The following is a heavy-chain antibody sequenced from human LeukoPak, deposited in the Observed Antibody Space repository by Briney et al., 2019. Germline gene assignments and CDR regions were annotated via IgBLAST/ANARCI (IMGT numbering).Heavy chain of an antibody. CDR2: IFYSGST. CDR1: GGSISSGGYY. D-gene: IGHD2-21*01. V-gene: IGHV4-31*03. Sequence: SQTLSLTCTVSGGSISSGGYYWSWISQHPGKGLEWIGYIFYSGSTYYNPSLESRVTISVDTSKNQFSLKLSSVTAADTAVYYCARERNSVVDPWGQGTLVTVSS. J-gene: IGHJ5*02. CDR3: ARERNSVVDP.